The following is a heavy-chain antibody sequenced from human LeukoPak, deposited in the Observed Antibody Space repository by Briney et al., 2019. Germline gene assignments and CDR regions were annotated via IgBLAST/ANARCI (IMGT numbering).Heavy chain of an antibody. D-gene: IGHD2-15*01. V-gene: IGHV1-2*02. CDR1: GYTFTGYY. CDR3: AREAATTPGYYGMDV. CDR2: INPNSGGT. Sequence: ASVKVSCKASGYTFTGYYMHWVRQAPGQGLEWMGWINPNSGGTNYAQKFQGRVTMTRDTSISTAYMELSRLRSGDTAVYYCAREAATTPGYYGMDVWGQGTTVTVSS. J-gene: IGHJ6*02.